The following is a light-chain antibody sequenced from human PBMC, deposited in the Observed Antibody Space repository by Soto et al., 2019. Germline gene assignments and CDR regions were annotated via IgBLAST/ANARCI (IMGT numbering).Light chain of an antibody. J-gene: IGLJ1*01. CDR1: SSDVGGYNF. V-gene: IGLV2-14*01. CDR2: EVS. Sequence: QSALTQPASVSGSPGQSIIISCTGSSSDVGGYNFVSWYQQHPGKAPKLMIYEVSNRPSGVSNRFSGSKSGNTASLSISGLQAEDEAEYYCSSYTSNSTRVFGTGTKLTV. CDR3: SSYTSNSTRV.